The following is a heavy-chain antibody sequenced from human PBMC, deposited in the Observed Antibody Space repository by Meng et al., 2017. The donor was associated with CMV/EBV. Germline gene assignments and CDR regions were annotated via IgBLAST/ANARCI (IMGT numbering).Heavy chain of an antibody. Sequence: SVKVSCKASGGTFSSYAISWVRQAPGQGLEWMGGIIPILGKANYAQKFQGRVTITADKSTSTAYMELSSLRSEDTAVYYCAREGYCSSTSCYISRDYYYYGMDVWGQGTTVTVSS. J-gene: IGHJ6*02. V-gene: IGHV1-69*10. CDR1: GGTFSSYA. CDR3: AREGYCSSTSCYISRDYYYYGMDV. CDR2: IIPILGKA. D-gene: IGHD2-2*02.